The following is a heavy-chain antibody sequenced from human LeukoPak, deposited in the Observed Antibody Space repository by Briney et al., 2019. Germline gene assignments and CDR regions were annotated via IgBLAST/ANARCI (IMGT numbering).Heavy chain of an antibody. J-gene: IGHJ1*01. CDR2: IKSDGST. V-gene: IGHV3-74*01. D-gene: IGHD3-22*01. Sequence: QFGGSLRLSCAASGFTFSSYWMHWVRQAPGKGLVWVSRIKSDGSTNYADSVKGRFTISRDNAKNTVSLQMNSLRAEDTGVYYCARAPSEIGGYYPEYFRHWGQGTLVTVSS. CDR3: ARAPSEIGGYYPEYFRH. CDR1: GFTFSSYW.